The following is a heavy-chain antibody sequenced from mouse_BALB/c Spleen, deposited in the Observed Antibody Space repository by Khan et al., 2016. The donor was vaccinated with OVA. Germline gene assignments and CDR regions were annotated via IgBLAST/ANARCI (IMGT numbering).Heavy chain of an antibody. Sequence: VQLKESGPGLVKPSQSLSLTCSVTDYSITSGYYWNWIRQFPGNKLEWMAYINYDGNINYNPSLKNRISITRDTSKNQFFLKLDSVTTEDTATFFCASTSGYLGFAYWGQGTLVTVSA. D-gene: IGHD3-1*01. CDR1: DYSITSGYY. J-gene: IGHJ3*01. CDR3: ASTSGYLGFAY. V-gene: IGHV3-6*02. CDR2: INYDGNI.